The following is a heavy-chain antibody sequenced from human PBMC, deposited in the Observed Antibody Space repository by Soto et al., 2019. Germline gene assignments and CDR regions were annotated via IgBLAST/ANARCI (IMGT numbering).Heavy chain of an antibody. D-gene: IGHD3-9*01. CDR3: VHPPPQFAWLPRGDY. V-gene: IGHV3-23*01. CDR1: GFTFSSYA. CDR2: ISGTGRTT. Sequence: EGQLLESGGGLVQPGGSLRLSCAASGFTFSSYAMSWVRQTPAQGLEWVSTISGTGRTTYYADSVKGRFTISRDNSKNTLYLQMNSLRAEDTAVYYCVHPPPQFAWLPRGDYWGQGTLVSVSS. J-gene: IGHJ4*02.